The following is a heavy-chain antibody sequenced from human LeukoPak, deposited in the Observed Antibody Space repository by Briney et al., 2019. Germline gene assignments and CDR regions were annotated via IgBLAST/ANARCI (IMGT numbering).Heavy chain of an antibody. J-gene: IGHJ4*02. D-gene: IGHD2-2*01. CDR2: VYDTGST. CDR3: AREKIAMRAFDS. Sequence: PSEALSLTCTVSGESITTHYWTWIRQPPGKGLEWIGYVYDTGSTDYNPSLKSRVTISVDTSKNQFSLRLNSVTAADTAIYYCAREKIAMRAFDSWGQGTLVTVSS. CDR1: GESITTHY. V-gene: IGHV4-59*11.